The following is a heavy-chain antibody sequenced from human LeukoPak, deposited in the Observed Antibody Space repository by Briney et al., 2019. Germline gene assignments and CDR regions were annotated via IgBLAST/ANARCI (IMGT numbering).Heavy chain of an antibody. Sequence: ASVKVSCKASGYTFTSYGISWVRQAPGQGLEWMGWISAYNGNTNYAQKLQGRVTMTTDTSTSTAYMELRSLRSDDTAVYYCARGLYYDSSGYPYYFDYWGQGTLVTVSS. CDR3: ARGLYYDSSGYPYYFDY. J-gene: IGHJ4*02. CDR2: ISAYNGNT. D-gene: IGHD3-22*01. CDR1: GYTFTSYG. V-gene: IGHV1-18*01.